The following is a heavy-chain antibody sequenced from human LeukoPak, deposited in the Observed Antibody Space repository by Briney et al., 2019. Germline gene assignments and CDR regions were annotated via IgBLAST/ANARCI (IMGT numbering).Heavy chain of an antibody. D-gene: IGHD3-22*01. Sequence: GGSLRLSCAASGFTVSSNEMSWVRQAPGEGLEWVSSISGGSTYYADSRKGRFTISRDNAKNSLYLQMNSLRAEDTAVYYCARDAYYSDSSGYYLPGGADYWGQGTPVTVSS. CDR2: ISGGST. J-gene: IGHJ4*02. CDR1: GFTVSSNE. V-gene: IGHV3-38-3*01. CDR3: ARDAYYSDSSGYYLPGGADY.